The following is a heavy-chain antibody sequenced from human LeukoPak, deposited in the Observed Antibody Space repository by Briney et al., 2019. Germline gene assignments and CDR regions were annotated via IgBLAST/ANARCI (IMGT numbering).Heavy chain of an antibody. J-gene: IGHJ3*02. Sequence: GGSLRLSCAVSGITLSNYAMTWVRQAPGKGLEWVSVIYGGGSTYYADSVKGRFTISRDNSKNTLYLQMNSLRAEDTAVYYCARLAAAVGDAFDIWGQGTMVTVSS. CDR3: ARLAAAVGDAFDI. V-gene: IGHV3-66*04. CDR2: IYGGGST. CDR1: GITLSNYA. D-gene: IGHD6-13*01.